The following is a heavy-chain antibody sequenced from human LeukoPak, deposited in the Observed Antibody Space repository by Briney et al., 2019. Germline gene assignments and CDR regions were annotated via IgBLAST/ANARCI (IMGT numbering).Heavy chain of an antibody. V-gene: IGHV3-7*01. J-gene: IGHJ1*01. Sequence: GGSLRLSCAASGFTFSSYSMNWVRQAPGKGLEWVANIGKDGSEQNFVDSVKGRFTISRDNAKNSLYLEMNSLRAEGTAVYYCTRGRVSMAPWGQGTLVTVSS. CDR2: IGKDGSEQ. CDR1: GFTFSSYS. CDR3: TRGRVSMAP. D-gene: IGHD3-10*01.